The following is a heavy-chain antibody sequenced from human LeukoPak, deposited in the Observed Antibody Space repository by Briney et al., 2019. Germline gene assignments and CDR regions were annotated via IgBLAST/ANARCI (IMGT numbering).Heavy chain of an antibody. D-gene: IGHD3-10*02. CDR2: IKQDGSEK. V-gene: IGHV3-7*01. CDR3: AELGITMIGGV. J-gene: IGHJ6*04. CDR1: GFTLSSYW. Sequence: GGSLRLSCAASGFTLSSYWMSWVRQAPGKGLEWVANIKQDGSEKYYVDSVKGRFTISRDNAKNSLYLQMNRLRVEDTAVYYCAELGITMIGGVWGKGTTVTISS.